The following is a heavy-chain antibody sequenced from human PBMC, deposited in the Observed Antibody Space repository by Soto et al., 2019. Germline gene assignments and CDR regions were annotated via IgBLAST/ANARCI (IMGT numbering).Heavy chain of an antibody. V-gene: IGHV3-23*01. D-gene: IGHD5-12*01. J-gene: IGHJ4*02. CDR2: ISGSGGST. CDR3: IRDPGYSGHHWRFDY. CDR1: GFTFSSYA. Sequence: GGSLRLSCAASGFTFSSYAMSWVRQASGKGLEWVSAISGSGGSTYYADSVKGRFTISRDNAQNTVHLQMNSLRAEDSAVYYCIRDPGYSGHHWRFDYWGQGTLVTVSS.